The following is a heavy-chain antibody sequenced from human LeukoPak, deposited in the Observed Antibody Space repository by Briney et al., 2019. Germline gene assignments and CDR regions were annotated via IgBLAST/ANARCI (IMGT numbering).Heavy chain of an antibody. Sequence: SETLSLTCTVSGGSIRSSYYYWGWIRQPPGKGLEWIGSIYDSGSTYYNPSLKSRVTISVDTSKNQFSLKLNSVTAADTAVYYCARDPIGSRWPYYFDYWGQGTLVTVSS. CDR3: ARDPIGSRWPYYFDY. J-gene: IGHJ4*02. D-gene: IGHD6-13*01. V-gene: IGHV4-39*02. CDR2: IYDSGST. CDR1: GGSIRSSYYY.